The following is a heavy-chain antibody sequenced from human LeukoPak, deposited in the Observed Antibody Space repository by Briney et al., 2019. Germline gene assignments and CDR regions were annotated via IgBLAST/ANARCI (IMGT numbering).Heavy chain of an antibody. D-gene: IGHD3-22*01. CDR2: ISAYNGNT. CDR3: ARIYFEGITMIVVVPGDY. CDR1: GGTFSSYA. Sequence: ASVKVSCKASGGTFSSYAISWVRQAPGQGLEWMGRISAYNGNTNYAQKLQGRVTMTTDTSTSTAYMELRSLRSDDTAVYYCARIYFEGITMIVVVPGDYWGQGTLVTVSS. J-gene: IGHJ4*02. V-gene: IGHV1-18*01.